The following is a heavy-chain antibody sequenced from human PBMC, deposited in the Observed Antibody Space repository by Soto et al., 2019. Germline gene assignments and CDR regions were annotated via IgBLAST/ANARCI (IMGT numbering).Heavy chain of an antibody. J-gene: IGHJ5*02. CDR1: GGSISSSSYY. D-gene: IGHD2-2*01. CDR2: IYYSGST. Sequence: SETLSLTCTVSGGSISSSSYYWGWIRQPPGKGLEWIGSIYYSGSTYYNPSLKSRVTISVDTSKNQFSLKLSSVTAADTAVYYCARHLGYCSSTSCYGWFEPWGQGTLVTVSS. V-gene: IGHV4-39*01. CDR3: ARHLGYCSSTSCYGWFEP.